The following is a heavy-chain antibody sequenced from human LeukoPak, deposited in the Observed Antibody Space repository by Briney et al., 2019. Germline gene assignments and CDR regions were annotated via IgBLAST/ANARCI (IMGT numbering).Heavy chain of an antibody. CDR2: INPNSGDT. J-gene: IGHJ4*02. CDR3: ARPRPIPIFAFDY. Sequence: ASVTVSCKASGYTFTVYYMHWVRQAPGQGLEWMGWINPNSGDTNYAQKFQGRVTMNRDTSISTAYMELSRLRSDDTAVYYCARPRPIPIFAFDYWGQGTLVTVSS. V-gene: IGHV1-2*02. CDR1: GYTFTVYY. D-gene: IGHD3-9*01.